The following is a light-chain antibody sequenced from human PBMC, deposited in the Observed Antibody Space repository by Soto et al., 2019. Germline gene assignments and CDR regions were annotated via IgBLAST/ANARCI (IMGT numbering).Light chain of an antibody. CDR2: GVT. Sequence: SVLAQPASVSGSPGQSITISCSGTSSDVGSYNYVAWFQQFSGKTPKLIIYGVTSRAPGVSSRFSGSKSGSTASLTISGLQAEDEADYYCISYTGRSTSYVFGTGTKV. J-gene: IGLJ1*01. CDR3: ISYTGRSTSYV. CDR1: SSDVGSYNY. V-gene: IGLV2-14*01.